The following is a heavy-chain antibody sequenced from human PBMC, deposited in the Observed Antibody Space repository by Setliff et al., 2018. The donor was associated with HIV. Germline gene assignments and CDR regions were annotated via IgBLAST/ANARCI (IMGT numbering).Heavy chain of an antibody. D-gene: IGHD6-19*01. CDR3: ARDSEPGTRVAGTTGLDY. Sequence: PGGSLRLSCLASGFTFTGLTFTDYNMNWVRQAPGKGLERVSYISSISSPTYYADSVKGRFTISRDNSKSAVYLQMNSLRPEDTALYYCARDSEPGTRVAGTTGLDYWGQGSLVTVS. V-gene: IGHV3-48*01. CDR1: GFTFTGLTFTDYN. J-gene: IGHJ4*02. CDR2: ISSISSPT.